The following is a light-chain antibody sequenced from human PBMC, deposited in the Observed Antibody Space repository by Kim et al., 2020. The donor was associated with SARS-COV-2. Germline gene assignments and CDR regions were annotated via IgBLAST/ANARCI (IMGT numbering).Light chain of an antibody. CDR2: RDI. CDR3: QVWDSSTAHVV. Sequence: SYELTQPLSVSVALGQTAKITCGGNNIGIKNVHWYQQKAGQAPVVVIYRDINRPSGITERFSGSNSGNTATLTISRAQAGDEADYYCQVWDSSTAHVVFG. CDR1: NIGIKN. J-gene: IGLJ2*01. V-gene: IGLV3-9*01.